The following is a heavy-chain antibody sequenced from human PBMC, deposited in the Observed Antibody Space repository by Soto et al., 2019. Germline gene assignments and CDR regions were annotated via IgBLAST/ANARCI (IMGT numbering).Heavy chain of an antibody. CDR2: IIPIFGTA. Sequence: SVKVSCKASGGTFSIYAVSWVRQAPGQGLEWMGGIIPIFGTANYAQKFQGRVTITADESTSTAYMELSSLRSEDTAVYYCARSRFCGSYSTPGAFDICGQRTMVPVS. CDR1: GGTFSIYA. D-gene: IGHD1-26*01. CDR3: ARSRFCGSYSTPGAFDI. V-gene: IGHV1-69*13. J-gene: IGHJ3*02.